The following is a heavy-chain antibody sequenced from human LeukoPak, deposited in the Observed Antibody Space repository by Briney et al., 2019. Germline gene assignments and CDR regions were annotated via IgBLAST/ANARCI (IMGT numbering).Heavy chain of an antibody. D-gene: IGHD4-11*01. CDR3: ARLRGNYFPDY. CDR1: GGSISGYY. V-gene: IGHV4-59*01. CDR2: IYYSGST. Sequence: SETLSLTCAVSGGSISGYYWSWIRQPPGKGLEWIGYIYYSGSTKYNPSLKSRLTISVDTSKNQFSLNLSSVTAADTAVYYCARLRGNYFPDYWGQGTLVTVSS. J-gene: IGHJ4*02.